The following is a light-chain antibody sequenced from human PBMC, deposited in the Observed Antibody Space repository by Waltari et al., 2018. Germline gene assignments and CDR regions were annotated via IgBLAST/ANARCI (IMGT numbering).Light chain of an antibody. Sequence: AIRITQSPSSLSASTGDRVTITCRASQGISSYLAWYPQKPGKAPKLLIYAASTLQSGVPSRFSGSGSGTDFTLTISCLQSEDFATYYCQQYYSYPPITFGQGTRLEIK. CDR3: QQYYSYPPIT. CDR1: QGISSY. CDR2: AAS. V-gene: IGKV1-8*01. J-gene: IGKJ5*01.